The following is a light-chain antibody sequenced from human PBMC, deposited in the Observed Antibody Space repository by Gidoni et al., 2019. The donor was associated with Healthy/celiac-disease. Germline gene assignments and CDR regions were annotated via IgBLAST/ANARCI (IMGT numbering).Light chain of an antibody. Sequence: QSALTQPPSASGSPGPSVTISCTGTSSDVGGYNYVSWYQQHSGKAPKLMIYEVSKRPSGVPDRFSGSKSGNTASLTVSGLQAEDEADYYCSSYAGSNYVVFGGGTKLTVL. CDR3: SSYAGSNYVV. CDR1: SSDVGGYNY. CDR2: EVS. J-gene: IGLJ2*01. V-gene: IGLV2-8*01.